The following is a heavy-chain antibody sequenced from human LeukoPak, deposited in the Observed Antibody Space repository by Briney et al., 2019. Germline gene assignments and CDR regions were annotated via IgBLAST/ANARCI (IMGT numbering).Heavy chain of an antibody. CDR1: GYTFTGYY. J-gene: IGHJ4*02. D-gene: IGHD2-2*01. Sequence: ASVKVSCKASGYTFTGYYMHWVRQAPGQGLEWMGRINPNSGGTNYAQKFQGRVTMTRDTSISTAYMELSRLRFDDTAVYYCASAREYCSSTSCYQDYFDYWGQGTLLTVSS. CDR2: INPNSGGT. V-gene: IGHV1-2*06. CDR3: ASAREYCSSTSCYQDYFDY.